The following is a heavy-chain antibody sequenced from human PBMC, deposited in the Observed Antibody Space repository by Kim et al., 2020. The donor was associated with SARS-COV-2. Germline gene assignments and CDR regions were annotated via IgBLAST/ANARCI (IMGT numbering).Heavy chain of an antibody. J-gene: IGHJ6*02. CDR3: AKDLLAGWGLPAPVSYGMDV. D-gene: IGHD6-19*01. Sequence: GGSLRLSCAASGFTFSSYGMHWVRQAPGKGLEWVAVIWYDGSNKYYADSVKGRFTISRDNSKNTLYLQMNSLRAEDTAVYYCAKDLLAGWGLPAPVSYGMDVWGQGTTVTVSS. V-gene: IGHV3-33*06. CDR2: IWYDGSNK. CDR1: GFTFSSYG.